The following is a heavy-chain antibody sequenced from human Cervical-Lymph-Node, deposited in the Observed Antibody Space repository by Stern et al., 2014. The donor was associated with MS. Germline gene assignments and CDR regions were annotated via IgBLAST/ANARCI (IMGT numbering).Heavy chain of an antibody. CDR2: INDGGGT. J-gene: IGHJ4*02. Sequence: QVQLQQWGAGLLKPSETLSLTCAVDGGSFSGYYWPWIRQPPGKGLEWIGKINDGGGTRNPSLKSRVTISSDTSKNQFSLKLTYVTAADTAVYYCARGNPDYYDSTGFYHPLDYWGQGTLVTVSS. V-gene: IGHV4-34*01. D-gene: IGHD3-22*01. CDR1: GGSFSGYY. CDR3: ARGNPDYYDSTGFYHPLDY.